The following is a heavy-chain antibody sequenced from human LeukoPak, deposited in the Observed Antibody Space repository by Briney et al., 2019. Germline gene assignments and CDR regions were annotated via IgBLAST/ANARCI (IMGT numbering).Heavy chain of an antibody. Sequence: GESLKISCKGSGYSFTSYWIGWVRQMPGKGLEWMGIIYPGDSDTRYSPSFQGQVTISADKSISTAYLQWSSLKASDTAMYYCASKAYCGGDCYSPLIWGQGTLVTVSS. V-gene: IGHV5-51*01. CDR1: GYSFTSYW. CDR3: ASKAYCGGDCYSPLI. CDR2: IYPGDSDT. J-gene: IGHJ1*01. D-gene: IGHD2-21*02.